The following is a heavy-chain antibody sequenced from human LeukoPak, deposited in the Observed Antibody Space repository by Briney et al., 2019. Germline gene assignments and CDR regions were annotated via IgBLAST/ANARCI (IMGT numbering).Heavy chain of an antibody. CDR1: GFTFSDYY. J-gene: IGHJ4*02. V-gene: IGHV3-11*01. CDR3: ARVYGLSGYCSSTSCYASDY. CDR2: ISSSGSTI. D-gene: IGHD2-2*01. Sequence: GSLRLSCAASGFTFSDYYMSWIRRAPGKGLEWVSYISSSGSTIYYADSVKGRFTISRDNAKNSLYLQMNSLRAEDTAVYYCARVYGLSGYCSSTSCYASDYWGQGTLVTVSS.